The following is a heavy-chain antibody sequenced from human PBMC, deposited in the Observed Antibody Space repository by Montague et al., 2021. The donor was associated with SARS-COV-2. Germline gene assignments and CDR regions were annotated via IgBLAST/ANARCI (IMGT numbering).Heavy chain of an antibody. CDR2: IYYSGST. Sequence: SETLSLTCTVSGGSISNYYWSWIRQPPGRGLEWIGYIYYSGSTDYSPSPKSRVTISLDTSKNQFPLKVTSVAAADTAVYYCARGGGYSNYGLDVGGPGTTVPVPS. D-gene: IGHD3-22*01. V-gene: IGHV4-59*01. CDR1: GGSISNYY. J-gene: IGHJ6*02. CDR3: ARGGGYSNYGLDV.